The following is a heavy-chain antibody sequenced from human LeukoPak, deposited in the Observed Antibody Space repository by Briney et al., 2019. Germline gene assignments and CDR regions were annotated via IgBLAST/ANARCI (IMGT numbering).Heavy chain of an antibody. D-gene: IGHD5-24*01. Sequence: PSETLSLTCTVSGGSISSGSYYWSWIRQPAGKGLEWIGRIYTSGSTNYNPSLKSRVTISVDTSKNQFSLKLSSVTAADTAVYYCARAPRRDGYNKLDYWGQGTLVTVSS. CDR1: GGSISSGSYY. CDR3: ARAPRRDGYNKLDY. V-gene: IGHV4-61*02. CDR2: IYTSGST. J-gene: IGHJ4*02.